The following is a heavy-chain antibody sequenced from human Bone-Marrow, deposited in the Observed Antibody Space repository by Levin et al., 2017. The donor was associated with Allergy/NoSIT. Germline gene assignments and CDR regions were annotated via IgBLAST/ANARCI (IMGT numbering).Heavy chain of an antibody. CDR2: ISYNEMKT. J-gene: IGHJ4*02. V-gene: IGHV3-30*04. CDR3: ARGPFLTGPDY. Sequence: AGGSLRLSCAASGFTFSDYPLHWVRQAPGRGLEWVAVISYNEMKTHYGDPVKGRFIISRDNSKNTVYLQMNILKSEDTAVYYCARGPFLTGPDYWGQGTRVAVS. CDR1: GFTFSDYP. D-gene: IGHD3-9*01.